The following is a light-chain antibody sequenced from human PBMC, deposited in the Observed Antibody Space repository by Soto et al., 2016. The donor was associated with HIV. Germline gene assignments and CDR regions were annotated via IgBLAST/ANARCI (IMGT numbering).Light chain of an antibody. V-gene: IGLV3-21*04. J-gene: IGLJ2*01. CDR3: QMWDSATDHPA. Sequence: SYVPTQPPSLSVAPGETARVTCGGYNIADRPVLWYQQKPGQAPVLVIYDDSDRPSGIPERFSGFNSGNTATLTISRVEAGDAADYYCQMWDSATDHPAFGGGTRLTVL. CDR1: NIADRP. CDR2: DDS.